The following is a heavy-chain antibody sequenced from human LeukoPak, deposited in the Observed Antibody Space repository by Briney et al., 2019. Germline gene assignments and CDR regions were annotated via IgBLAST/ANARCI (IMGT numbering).Heavy chain of an antibody. J-gene: IGHJ4*02. CDR1: GFTFSSYA. CDR3: AKDRMVATIKTFDY. D-gene: IGHD5-24*01. Sequence: PGGSLRLSCAASGFTFSSYAMSWVRQAPGKGLEWVSAITGSGGSTYYADSVKGRFTISRDNSKNTLYLQMNSLRAEDTAVYYCAKDRMVATIKTFDYWGQGTLVTVSS. V-gene: IGHV3-23*01. CDR2: ITGSGGST.